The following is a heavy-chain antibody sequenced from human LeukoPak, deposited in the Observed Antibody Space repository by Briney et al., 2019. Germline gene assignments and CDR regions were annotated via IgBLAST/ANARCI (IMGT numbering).Heavy chain of an antibody. V-gene: IGHV3-48*02. D-gene: IGHD1-26*01. CDR2: ISRSSSIM. CDR3: ARVEGALPYFDY. Sequence: GGSLRLSCAVSGFTFSSYSMNWVRQAPGKGLEWVSYISRSSSIMYYADSVKGRFTISRDNAKNSLYLQMNSLRDEDTAVYYCARVEGALPYFDYWGQGTLATVSS. CDR1: GFTFSSYS. J-gene: IGHJ4*02.